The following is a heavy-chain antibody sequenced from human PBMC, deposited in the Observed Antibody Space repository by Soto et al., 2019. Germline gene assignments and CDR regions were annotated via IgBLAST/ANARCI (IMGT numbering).Heavy chain of an antibody. Sequence: SVKVSCKASGGTFSSYAISWVRQAPGQGLEWMGGIIPIFGTANYAQKFQGRVTITADESTSTAYMELSSLRSEDTAVYYCATNSGSSLGHAFDIWGQGTTVTVSS. CDR1: GGTFSSYA. V-gene: IGHV1-69*13. CDR3: ATNSGSSLGHAFDI. CDR2: IIPIFGTA. J-gene: IGHJ3*02. D-gene: IGHD1-26*01.